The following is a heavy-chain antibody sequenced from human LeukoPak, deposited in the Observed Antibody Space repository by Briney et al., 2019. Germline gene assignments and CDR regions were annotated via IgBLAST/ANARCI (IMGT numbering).Heavy chain of an antibody. Sequence: PGRSLRLSCAASGFTFSSYGMHWVRQAPGKGLEWVALIWYDGSNKYYTDSVKGRLTISRDNSKNTLYLQMNSLRAEDTAVYYCARGDRSPIDYWGQGTLVTVSS. CDR2: IWYDGSNK. CDR1: GFTFSSYG. V-gene: IGHV3-33*01. D-gene: IGHD5-24*01. J-gene: IGHJ4*02. CDR3: ARGDRSPIDY.